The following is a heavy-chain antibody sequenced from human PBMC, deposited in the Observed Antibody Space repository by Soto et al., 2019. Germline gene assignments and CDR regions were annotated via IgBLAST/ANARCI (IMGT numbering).Heavy chain of an antibody. J-gene: IGHJ6*02. CDR3: ARDWRDYGXDV. V-gene: IGHV3-48*01. D-gene: IGHD3-3*01. CDR2: IKAGSTII. CDR1: GFTFSRFD. Sequence: EVQVVESGGGLVQPGGSLRLSCAASGFTFSRFDMNWVRQAPGKGLEWLSFIKAGSTIIQYVDAVKGRFTIARDDAKNSLFLQMNNLRVEDTAIYYCARDWRDYGXDVWGXGXXVTVS.